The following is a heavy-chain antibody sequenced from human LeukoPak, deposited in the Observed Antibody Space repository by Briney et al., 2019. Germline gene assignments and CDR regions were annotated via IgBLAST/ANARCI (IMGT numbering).Heavy chain of an antibody. Sequence: SETLSLTCTVSGGSISSYYWSWIRQPPGKGLEWIGYIYYSGSTNYNPSLKSRVTISVDTSKNQFSLKLSSVTAADTAVYYCARASWELDACDIWGQGTMVTVSS. CDR2: IYYSGST. V-gene: IGHV4-59*01. J-gene: IGHJ3*02. D-gene: IGHD1-26*01. CDR3: ARASWELDACDI. CDR1: GGSISSYY.